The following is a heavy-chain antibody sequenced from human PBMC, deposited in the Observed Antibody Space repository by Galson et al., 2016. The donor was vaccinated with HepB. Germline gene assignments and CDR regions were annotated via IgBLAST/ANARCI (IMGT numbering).Heavy chain of an antibody. CDR2: IDPNDSYN. J-gene: IGHJ4*02. D-gene: IGHD3-16*01. V-gene: IGHV5-10-1*01. Sequence: QSGAEVKKPGESLRISCKGSGYSFTTYWISWVRQMPGKGLEWMGRIDPNDSYNNYSPSVQGHVTISADKSISTAYLQWSSLKASDTAMYYCARHFYDRTEPSDSWGQGTLVSVSS. CDR1: GYSFTTYW. CDR3: ARHFYDRTEPSDS.